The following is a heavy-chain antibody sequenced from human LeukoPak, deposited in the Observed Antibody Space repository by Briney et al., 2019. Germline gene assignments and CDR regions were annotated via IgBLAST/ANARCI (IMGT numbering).Heavy chain of an antibody. CDR2: IYYSGST. V-gene: IGHV4-61*01. D-gene: IGHD1-26*01. Sequence: SETLSLTCTVSGGSISSSRYYWSWIRQPPGKGLEWIGYIYYSGSTNYNPSLKSRVTISVDTSKSQFSLKLSSVTAADTAVHDCARALGGGANPYFDYWGQGTLVTDCS. CDR3: ARALGGGANPYFDY. J-gene: IGHJ4*02. CDR1: GGSISSSRYY.